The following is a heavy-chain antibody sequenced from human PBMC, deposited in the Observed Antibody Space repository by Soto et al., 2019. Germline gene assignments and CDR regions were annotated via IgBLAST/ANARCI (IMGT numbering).Heavy chain of an antibody. J-gene: IGHJ5*02. Sequence: QVQLVQSGAEVKKPGASVKVSCKASGYTFTSYAMHWVRQAPGQRLEWMGWINAGNGNTKYSQKFQGRVTITRDTSASTGYMERSSLRSEDTAVYYCATEGYCSGGSCTFDPWGQGTLVTVSS. CDR3: ATEGYCSGGSCTFDP. CDR2: INAGNGNT. CDR1: GYTFTSYA. D-gene: IGHD2-15*01. V-gene: IGHV1-3*01.